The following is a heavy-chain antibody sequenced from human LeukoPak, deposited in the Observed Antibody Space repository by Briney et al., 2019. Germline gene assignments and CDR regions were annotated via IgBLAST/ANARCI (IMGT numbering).Heavy chain of an antibody. Sequence: SETLSLTCTVSGDSINSGGYYWSWIRQHPGKGLEWIGHIYYSGSTYYNPSLKSRITISVDTSKGHFSLKLSSVTAADTAVYYCARVKTAPKYYFDYWGQGTLVTVSS. CDR2: IYYSGST. CDR1: GDSINSGGYY. D-gene: IGHD5-18*01. J-gene: IGHJ4*02. V-gene: IGHV4-31*03. CDR3: ARVKTAPKYYFDY.